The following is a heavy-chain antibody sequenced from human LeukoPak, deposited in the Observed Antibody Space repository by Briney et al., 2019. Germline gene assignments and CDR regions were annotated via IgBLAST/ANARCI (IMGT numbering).Heavy chain of an antibody. D-gene: IGHD3-22*01. J-gene: IGHJ4*02. CDR3: AKDDSSGYWGGFDY. CDR1: GFTFSSYA. V-gene: IGHV3-23*01. CDR2: ISGSGGST. Sequence: PGGSLRLSCAASGFTFSSYAMSWVRQAPGKGLEWVSAISGSGGSTYYADSVKGRFTISRDNSKNTLYLQMNSLRAEDAAVYYCAKDDSSGYWGGFDYWGQGTLVTVSS.